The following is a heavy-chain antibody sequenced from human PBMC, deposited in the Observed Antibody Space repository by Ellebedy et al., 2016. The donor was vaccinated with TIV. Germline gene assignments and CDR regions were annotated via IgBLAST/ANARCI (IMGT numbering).Heavy chain of an antibody. CDR1: GGSVSDYY. CDR3: AKFNSIIVFYGMDV. V-gene: IGHV4-59*02. J-gene: IGHJ6*02. D-gene: IGHD3-22*01. CDR2: TFYSGST. Sequence: MPSETLSLTCTVSGGSVSDYYWSWIRQPPGKGLEWLGYTFYSGSTNYNPSLKSRLTMSVDTSKNQFSLKLTSVTAADTAMYYCAKFNSIIVFYGMDVWGQGTTVTVSS.